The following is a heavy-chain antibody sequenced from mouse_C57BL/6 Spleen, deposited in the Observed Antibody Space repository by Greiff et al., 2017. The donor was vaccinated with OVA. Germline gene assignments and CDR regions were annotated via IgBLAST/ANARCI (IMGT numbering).Heavy chain of an antibody. D-gene: IGHD4-1*01. V-gene: IGHV1-7*01. J-gene: IGHJ2*01. CDR1: GYTFTSYW. Sequence: QVQLQQSGAELAKPGASVKLSCKASGYTFTSYWMHWVKQRPGQGLEWIGYINPSSGYTKYNQKFKDKATLTADKSSSTAYMQLSSLTYEDSAVYYCARDDWERRDYFDYWGQGTTLTVSS. CDR2: INPSSGYT. CDR3: ARDDWERRDYFDY.